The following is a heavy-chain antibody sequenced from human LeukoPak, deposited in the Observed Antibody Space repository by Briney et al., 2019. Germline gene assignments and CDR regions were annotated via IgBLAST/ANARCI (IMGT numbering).Heavy chain of an antibody. D-gene: IGHD1-7*01. CDR1: GFTFSSYA. V-gene: IGHV3-23*01. CDR3: ARENYVLTRGHKYYFDY. CDR2: ISGSGGST. Sequence: PGGSLRLSCAASGFTFSSYAMSWVRQAPGKGLEWVSAISGSGGSTYYADSVKGRFTISRDNSKNTLYLQMNSLRAEDTAVYYCARENYVLTRGHKYYFDYWGQGTLVTVSS. J-gene: IGHJ4*02.